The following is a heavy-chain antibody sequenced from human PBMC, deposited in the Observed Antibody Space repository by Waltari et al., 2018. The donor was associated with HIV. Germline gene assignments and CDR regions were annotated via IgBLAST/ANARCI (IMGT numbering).Heavy chain of an antibody. CDR2: ISRISSTI. J-gene: IGHJ6*02. CDR1: GFTFSSYS. D-gene: IGHD5-18*01. CDR3: ATDYSAYHDYGMDV. Sequence: EVQLVESGGGLVQPGGSLRLSCAASGFTFSSYSTNWVRQAPGKGLEWVSYISRISSTIEYADSVKCRFTSSRDNAKNSLYLQMNSLRAEDTAVYYCATDYSAYHDYGMDVWGQGTTVTVSS. V-gene: IGHV3-48*04.